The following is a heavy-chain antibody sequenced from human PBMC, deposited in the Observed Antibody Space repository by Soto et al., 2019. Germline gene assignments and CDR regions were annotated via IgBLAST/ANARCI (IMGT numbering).Heavy chain of an antibody. J-gene: IGHJ6*02. CDR3: ARRSTYGENYYYGMDV. Sequence: GESLKISCKGSGYSFTSYWIGWVRQMPGKGLEWMGIIYPGDSDTRYSPSFQGQVTISADKSISTAYLQWSSLKASDTAMYYCARRSTYGENYYYGMDVWGQGTRVTVSS. V-gene: IGHV5-51*01. CDR1: GYSFTSYW. D-gene: IGHD3-10*01. CDR2: IYPGDSDT.